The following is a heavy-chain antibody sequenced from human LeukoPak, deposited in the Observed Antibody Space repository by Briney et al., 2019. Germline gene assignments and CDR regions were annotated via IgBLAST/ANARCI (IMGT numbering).Heavy chain of an antibody. Sequence: ASVKVSCKASGGTFSSYAISWVRQAPGQGLEWMGGITPIFGTANYAQKFQGRVTITADESTSTAYMELSSLRSEDTAVYYCARVTTMVRGVIPMLGYWGQGTLVTVSS. CDR2: ITPIFGTA. V-gene: IGHV1-69*13. CDR3: ARVTTMVRGVIPMLGY. CDR1: GGTFSSYA. D-gene: IGHD3-10*01. J-gene: IGHJ4*02.